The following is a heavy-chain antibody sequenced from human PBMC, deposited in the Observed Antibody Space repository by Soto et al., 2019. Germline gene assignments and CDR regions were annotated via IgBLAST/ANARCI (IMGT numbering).Heavy chain of an antibody. J-gene: IGHJ4*02. V-gene: IGHV4-59*01. Sequence: PSETLSLTCTVSGGSISSYYWSWIRQPPGKGLEWIGYIYYSGSTNYNPSLESRVTISVDTSKNQFSLKLSSVTAADTAVYYCARDGYSSSWYDYWGQGTLVTVSS. CDR3: ARDGYSSSWYDY. D-gene: IGHD6-13*01. CDR2: IYYSGST. CDR1: GGSISSYY.